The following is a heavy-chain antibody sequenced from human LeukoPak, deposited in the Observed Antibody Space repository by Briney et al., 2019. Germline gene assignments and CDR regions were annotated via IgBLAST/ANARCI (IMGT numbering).Heavy chain of an antibody. CDR3: AKDQAIVVVITGPDY. J-gene: IGHJ4*02. CDR1: GFTFSSYA. CDR2: ISGSGGST. D-gene: IGHD3-22*01. Sequence: GGSLRLSCAASGFTFSSYAMSRVRQAPGKGLEWVSAISGSGGSTYYADSVKGRFTISRDNSKNTLYLQMNSLRAEDTAVYYCAKDQAIVVVITGPDYWGQGTLVTVSS. V-gene: IGHV3-23*01.